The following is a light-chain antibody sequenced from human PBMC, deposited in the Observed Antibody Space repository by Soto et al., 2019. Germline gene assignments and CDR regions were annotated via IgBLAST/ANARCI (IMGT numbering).Light chain of an antibody. CDR3: SSYAGTNSFVA. CDR1: SSDVGGYNF. Sequence: QSVLTQPPSASGSPGQSVTISCTGTSSDVGGYNFVSWYQQHPGKAPKLMIYEVTKRPSGVPDRFSGSKSGNTASLTVSGLQTEDEAHYYCSSYAGTNSFVAFGGGTKLTVL. CDR2: EVT. V-gene: IGLV2-8*01. J-gene: IGLJ2*01.